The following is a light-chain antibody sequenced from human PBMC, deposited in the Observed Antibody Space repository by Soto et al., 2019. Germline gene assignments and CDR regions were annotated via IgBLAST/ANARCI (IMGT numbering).Light chain of an antibody. CDR1: QGVSSN. CDR2: GAS. Sequence: EIVMTQSPATLSVSPGERATLSCRASQGVSSNLAWYQQKPGQAPRLLIYGASTRATGIPARFSGSGSGAEFNLPSSRLQSEDVAVYYCQKYNSWPPITFGKGPRVEI. J-gene: IGKJ5*01. V-gene: IGKV3-15*01. CDR3: QKYNSWPPIT.